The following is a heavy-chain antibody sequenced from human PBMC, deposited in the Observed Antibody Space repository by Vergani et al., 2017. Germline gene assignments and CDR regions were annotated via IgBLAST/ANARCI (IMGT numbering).Heavy chain of an antibody. V-gene: IGHV1-58*02. CDR2: IVVGSGNT. CDR1: GFTFTSSA. CDR3: AAARIRIGGSYAGVNAFDI. J-gene: IGHJ3*02. D-gene: IGHD1-26*01. Sequence: QLVESGGGLVQPGGSLRLSCAASGFTFTSSAMQWVRQARGQRLEWIGWIVVGSGNTNYAQKFPERVTITRDMSTSTAYMELSSLRSEDTAVYYCAAARIRIGGSYAGVNAFDIWGQGTMVTVSS.